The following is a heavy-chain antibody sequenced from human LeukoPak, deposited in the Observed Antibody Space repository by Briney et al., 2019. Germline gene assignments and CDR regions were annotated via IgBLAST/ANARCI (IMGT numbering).Heavy chain of an antibody. J-gene: IGHJ4*02. CDR2: ISLSGLT. V-gene: IGHV4-4*02. Sequence: SETLSLTCGVSGGSISSTNWYSWVRQPPGQGLEWIGEISLSGLTNYNPSLKSRVTMSLDKSKNLLSLTLTSVTAADTAIYYCSRESGAFSPFGYWGQGTLVTVTS. D-gene: IGHD1-26*01. CDR1: GGSISSTNW. CDR3: SRESGAFSPFGY.